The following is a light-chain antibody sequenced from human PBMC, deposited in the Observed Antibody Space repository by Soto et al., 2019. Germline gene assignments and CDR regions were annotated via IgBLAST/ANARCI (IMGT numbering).Light chain of an antibody. Sequence: IVMTQSPVTVSVSPGERATLSCKASQSVNSYLAWYQQKPGQAPRLLIYDASNRATGIPARFSGSGSGTDFTLTISSLEPEDFAVYYCQQRSNWPPEITFGQGTRLEIK. CDR2: DAS. V-gene: IGKV3-11*01. J-gene: IGKJ5*01. CDR1: QSVNSY. CDR3: QQRSNWPPEIT.